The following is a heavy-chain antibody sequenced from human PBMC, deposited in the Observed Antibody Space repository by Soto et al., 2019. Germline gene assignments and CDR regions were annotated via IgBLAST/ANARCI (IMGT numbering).Heavy chain of an antibody. Sequence: EVQLVDSGGGLVQPGGSLRLSCAASGFTFRPYWMHWVRHAPGKGLVWVSRIDPSGTTTNYADSVKGRCTISRANDKDTLYLQMDSRRAEDTAVYFCARDNWNSHWGQGTLVTVSS. CDR2: IDPSGTTT. V-gene: IGHV3-74*01. J-gene: IGHJ4*02. CDR1: GFTFRPYW. D-gene: IGHD1-7*01. CDR3: ARDNWNSH.